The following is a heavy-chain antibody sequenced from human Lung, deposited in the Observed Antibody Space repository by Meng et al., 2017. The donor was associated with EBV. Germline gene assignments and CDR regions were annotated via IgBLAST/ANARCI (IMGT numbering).Heavy chain of an antibody. Sequence: LRDARPSLGKPPPPRPPACTFPGGSISSGGHYWSWIRQHPGKSLEWIGYIYYSGSTYYNPSLKSLVSISVDTSNNQFSLKLSSVTAADTAVYYCARAVDTGYFDYWGQGTLVTVSS. V-gene: IGHV4-31*01. CDR2: IYYSGST. CDR1: GGSISSGGHY. D-gene: IGHD5-18*01. J-gene: IGHJ4*02. CDR3: ARAVDTGYFDY.